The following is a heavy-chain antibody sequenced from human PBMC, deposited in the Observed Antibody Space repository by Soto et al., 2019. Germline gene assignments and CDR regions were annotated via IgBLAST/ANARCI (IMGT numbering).Heavy chain of an antibody. D-gene: IGHD6-19*01. CDR2: MSSDGSKT. CDR3: ATDVGSGRRVLGSGGFFY. CDR1: GFTFSSYA. V-gene: IGHV3-30-3*01. Sequence: QVQLVESGGGVVQPDRSLRLSCAASGFTFSSYAMHWVRQAPGKGLEWVAVMSSDGSKTYYADSVKGRFTISRDNSNNTLHLQMNSLRAEDTAVYYCATDVGSGRRVLGSGGFFYWGQGTLVTVSS. J-gene: IGHJ4*02.